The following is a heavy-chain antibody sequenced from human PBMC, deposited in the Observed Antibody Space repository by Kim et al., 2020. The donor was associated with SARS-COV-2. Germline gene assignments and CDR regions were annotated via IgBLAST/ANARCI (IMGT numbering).Heavy chain of an antibody. CDR2: ISWNSGSI. J-gene: IGHJ4*02. CDR1: GFTFDDYA. CDR3: AKDTDWLPGAFYY. Sequence: GGSLRLSCAASGFTFDDYAMHWVRQAPGKGLEWVSGISWNSGSIGYADSVKGRFTISRDNAKNSLYLQMNSLRPEDTALYYCAKDTDWLPGAFYYWGQGTLVTVSS. D-gene: IGHD5-12*01. V-gene: IGHV3-9*01.